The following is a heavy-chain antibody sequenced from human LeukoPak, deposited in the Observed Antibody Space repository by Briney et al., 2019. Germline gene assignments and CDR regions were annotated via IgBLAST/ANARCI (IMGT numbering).Heavy chain of an antibody. CDR2: ISAYNGNT. V-gene: IGHV1-18*01. D-gene: IGHD3-10*01. CDR3: ARDMSTMVRGVPKGSFDY. J-gene: IGHJ4*02. CDR1: GYTFTSYG. Sequence: ASVKVSCKASGYTFTSYGISWVRQAPGQGLEWMGWISAYNGNTNYAQKLQGRVTMTTDKSTSTAYMELRSLRSDDTAVYYCARDMSTMVRGVPKGSFDYWGQGTLVTVSS.